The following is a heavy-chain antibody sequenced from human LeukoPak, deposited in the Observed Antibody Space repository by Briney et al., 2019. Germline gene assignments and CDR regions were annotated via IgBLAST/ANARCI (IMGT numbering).Heavy chain of an antibody. CDR2: ISSSSSTI. CDR1: EFTFSSYS. D-gene: IGHD1-20*01. V-gene: IGHV3-48*01. J-gene: IGHJ6*03. CDR3: ARSVYNWNYDYMDV. Sequence: GGSLRLSCAASEFTFSSYSMNWVRQAPGKGLEWVSYISSSSSTIYYADSVKGRFTISRDNAKNSLYLQMNSLRAEDTAVYYCARSVYNWNYDYMDVWGKGTTVTVSS.